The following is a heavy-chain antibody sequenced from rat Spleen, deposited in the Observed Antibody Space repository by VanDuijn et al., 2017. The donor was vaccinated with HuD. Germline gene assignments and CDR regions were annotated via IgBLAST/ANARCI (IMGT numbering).Heavy chain of an antibody. CDR1: GFNFNDYW. D-gene: IGHD1-11*01. CDR2: IYYDSSKI. J-gene: IGHJ2*01. V-gene: IGHV5-50*01. Sequence: EVKLVESGGGLLQPGRSFKLSCTASGFNFNDYWMGWVRQAPKKGLEWIAMIYYDSSKIYFADTVKGRFTISRDNSKNTLYLEMNSLRSEDTGMYYCAAGGGDWGQGVMVTVSS. CDR3: AAGGGD.